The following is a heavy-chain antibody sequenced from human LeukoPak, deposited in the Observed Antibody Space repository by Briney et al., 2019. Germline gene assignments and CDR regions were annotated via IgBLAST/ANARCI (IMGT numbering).Heavy chain of an antibody. CDR2: IWYDGSNK. CDR3: AKDHCSSTSCPFDY. Sequence: AGGSLRLSCSAPGFTFSSYGMQWGPQAPGKGRERVAVIWYDGSNKYYADSVKGRFTISRDNSKNTLYLQMNSLRAEDTAVYYCAKDHCSSTSCPFDYWGQGTLVTVSS. CDR1: GFTFSSYG. V-gene: IGHV3-33*06. J-gene: IGHJ4*02. D-gene: IGHD2-2*01.